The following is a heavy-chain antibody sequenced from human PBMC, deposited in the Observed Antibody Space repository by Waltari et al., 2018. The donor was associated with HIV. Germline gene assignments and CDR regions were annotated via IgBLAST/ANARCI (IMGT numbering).Heavy chain of an antibody. J-gene: IGHJ6*02. D-gene: IGHD6-13*01. CDR2: SSAGNGNT. CDR3: AREIVSAAAGIYYYYGMDV. Sequence: QVQLVQSGAEVKKPGASVKDSCKASGYTFTNYVMHWVRQAPGQRLEWMGWSSAGNGNTKCSQKFQGRVTISSETSASTAYMEVSSLRSEDTAVYYCAREIVSAAAGIYYYYGMDVWGQGTTVTVSS. CDR1: GYTFTNYV. V-gene: IGHV1-3*01.